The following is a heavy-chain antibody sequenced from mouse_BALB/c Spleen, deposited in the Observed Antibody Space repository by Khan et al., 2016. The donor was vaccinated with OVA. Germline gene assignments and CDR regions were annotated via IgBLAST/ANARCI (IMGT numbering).Heavy chain of an antibody. V-gene: IGHV1-18*01. Sequence: IQLVQSGPELVKPGASVKISCKTSGYTFPEYTVHWVKQSLGKSLDWIGVINPKNGGTAYNQKFKGKATLTVDKSSSTAYMEFSSLKSADSAVYYCARDAGGYWGQGTSGTVAS. CDR3: ARDAGGY. J-gene: IGHJ4*01. CDR1: GYTFPEYT. CDR2: INPKNGGT.